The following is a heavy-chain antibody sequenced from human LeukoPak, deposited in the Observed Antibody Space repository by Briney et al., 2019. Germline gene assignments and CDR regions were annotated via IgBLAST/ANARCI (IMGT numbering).Heavy chain of an antibody. D-gene: IGHD5-24*01. J-gene: IGHJ3*02. V-gene: IGHV1-46*01. Sequence: ASVKVSCKASGYTFTKYYIHWVRQAPGQGLEWMGLINPGGDNTIYAQNFQGRVTMTRDTSTSTVYMELSSLRSEDTAIYYCARIRDGYNDAYDIWGQGTVVTVPS. CDR2: INPGGDNT. CDR3: ARIRDGYNDAYDI. CDR1: GYTFTKYY.